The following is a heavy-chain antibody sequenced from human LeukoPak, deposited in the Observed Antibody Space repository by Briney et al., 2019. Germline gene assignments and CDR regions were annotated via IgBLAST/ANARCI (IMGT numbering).Heavy chain of an antibody. CDR2: IYSGGTT. CDR1: GFTVSTNY. J-gene: IGHJ3*02. Sequence: GGSLRLSCAASGFTVSTNYMNWVRQAPGKGREWVSVIYSGGTTYYADSVRGRFSISRDTSKNTLYLQMNSLRAEDTAVYYCARGSVRAFDIWGQGTMVTVSS. V-gene: IGHV3-53*01. CDR3: ARGSVRAFDI. D-gene: IGHD1-26*01.